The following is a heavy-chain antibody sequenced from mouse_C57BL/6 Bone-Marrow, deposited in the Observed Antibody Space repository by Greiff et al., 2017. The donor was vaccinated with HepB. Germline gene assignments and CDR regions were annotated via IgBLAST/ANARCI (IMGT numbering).Heavy chain of an antibody. J-gene: IGHJ4*01. V-gene: IGHV1-64*01. CDR3: ARGGYDRNYAMDY. CDR2: IHPNSGST. D-gene: IGHD3-1*01. Sequence: QVQLQQSGAELVKPGASVKLSCKASGYTFTSYWMHWVKQRPGQGLEWIGMIHPNSGSTNYNEKFKSKATLTVDKSSSTAYMQLSSLTSEDSAVYYCARGGYDRNYAMDYWGQGTSVTVSS. CDR1: GYTFTSYW.